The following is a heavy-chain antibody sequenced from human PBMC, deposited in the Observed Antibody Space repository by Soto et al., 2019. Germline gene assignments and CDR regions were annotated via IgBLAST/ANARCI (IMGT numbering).Heavy chain of an antibody. D-gene: IGHD1-1*01. CDR1: GFTFSNYA. Sequence: QVQLVESGGGVVQPGRSLRLSCAASGFTFSNYAFHWVRQAPGKGLEWVAVISSDGSHKNYGDSVKGRFTTSRDNSKNTLYLQMDSVRTEDTAVYYCARDGTVSTPSKNRDGMDVWGQGTTVTVSS. J-gene: IGHJ6*02. CDR2: ISSDGSHK. V-gene: IGHV3-30*04. CDR3: ARDGTVSTPSKNRDGMDV.